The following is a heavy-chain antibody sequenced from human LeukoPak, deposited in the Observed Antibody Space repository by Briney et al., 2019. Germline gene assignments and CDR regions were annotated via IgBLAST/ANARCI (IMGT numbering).Heavy chain of an antibody. CDR1: GFTFDDYG. Sequence: GGSLRLSCAASGFTFDDYGMSWVRQAPGKGLEWVSTISGSGGSTYYADSVKGRFTISRDNSKNTLYLQMNSLRAEDTAVYYCAKGNSWDYGDYGWGQGTMVTVSS. V-gene: IGHV3-23*01. CDR2: ISGSGGST. J-gene: IGHJ3*01. D-gene: IGHD4-17*01. CDR3: AKGNSWDYGDYG.